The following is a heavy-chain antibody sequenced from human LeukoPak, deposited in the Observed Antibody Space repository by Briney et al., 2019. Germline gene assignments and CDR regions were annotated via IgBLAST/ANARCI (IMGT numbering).Heavy chain of an antibody. D-gene: IGHD3/OR15-3a*01. Sequence: GSPRLSCTASGFTFSRSAMNWVCQAPGKGLGWVSGISGSGGSRYYAASPKGRFTTSRDNSKNTLYLQMNRLRAEDAAVYYCARGRTGPDYWGQGTLRTVSS. CDR2: ISGSGGSR. CDR3: ARGRTGPDY. V-gene: IGHV3-23*01. J-gene: IGHJ4*02. CDR1: GFTFSRSA.